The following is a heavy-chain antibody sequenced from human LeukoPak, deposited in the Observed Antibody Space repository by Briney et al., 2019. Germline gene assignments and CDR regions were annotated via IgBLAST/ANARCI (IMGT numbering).Heavy chain of an antibody. D-gene: IGHD6-6*01. CDR1: GFTFSSYW. J-gene: IGHJ4*02. CDR2: INSDGSST. V-gene: IGHV3-74*01. CDR3: ARGPNSNWSGLDF. Sequence: GGSLRLSCAASGFTFSSYWMHWVRQAPGKGLVWVSRINSDGSSTSYADSVKGRFTVSRDNAKNTLYLQVNNLRAEDTAVYYCARGPNSNWSGLDFWGQGTLLTVSS.